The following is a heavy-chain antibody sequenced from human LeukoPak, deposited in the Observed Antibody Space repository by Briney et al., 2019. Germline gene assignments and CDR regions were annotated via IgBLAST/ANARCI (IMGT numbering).Heavy chain of an antibody. CDR1: GFTFSSYA. D-gene: IGHD3-22*01. CDR3: ARAIAYYYDSSGYYGGDYFDY. CDR2: ISSNGGST. Sequence: PGGSLRLSCAASGFTFSSYAMHWVRQAPGKGPEYVSAISSNGGSTYYANSVKGRFTISRDNSKNTLYLQMGSLRAEDMAVYYCARAIAYYYDSSGYYGGDYFDYWGQGTLVTVSS. J-gene: IGHJ4*02. V-gene: IGHV3-64*01.